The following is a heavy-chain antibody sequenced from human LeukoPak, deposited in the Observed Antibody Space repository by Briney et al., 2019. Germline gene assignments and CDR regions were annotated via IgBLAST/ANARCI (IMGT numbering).Heavy chain of an antibody. Sequence: GASVTLSCKASGYTFTSYDINWVRQGAGQGHEWMGWMSPINGNTGYAQKFQGRVTMTRNTSISTAYMELSSLRSEDTAVYYCARNRGEGFDPWGQGTLVTVSS. J-gene: IGHJ5*02. CDR3: ARNRGEGFDP. V-gene: IGHV1-8*01. CDR2: MSPINGNT. CDR1: GYTFTSYD. D-gene: IGHD1-14*01.